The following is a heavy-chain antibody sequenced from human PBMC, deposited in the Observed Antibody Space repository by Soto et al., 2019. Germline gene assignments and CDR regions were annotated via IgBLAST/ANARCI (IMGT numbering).Heavy chain of an antibody. J-gene: IGHJ3*02. CDR3: ARHCGGDCSHAFDI. V-gene: IGHV4-34*01. D-gene: IGHD2-21*02. CDR2: INHSGST. Sequence: QVQLQQWGAGLLKPSETLSLTCAIYGGSFSGYYWSWIRQPPGKGLEWIGEINHSGSTNYIPSLKSRVTISLDTSKHQFSLKLTSVTAADTAVYYCARHCGGDCSHAFDIWGQGTMVTVSS. CDR1: GGSFSGYY.